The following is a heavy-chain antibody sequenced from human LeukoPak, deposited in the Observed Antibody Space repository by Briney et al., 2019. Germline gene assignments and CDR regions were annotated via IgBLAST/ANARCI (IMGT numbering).Heavy chain of an antibody. CDR3: ARAPRGGSWYLHFDY. Sequence: SETLSLTCTVSGGSISSYYWSWIRQPPGKGLEWIGYIYYSGSTYYNPSLKSRVTISVDTSKNQFSLKLSSVTAADTAVYYCARAPRGGSWYLHFDYWGQGTLVTVSS. CDR2: IYYSGST. J-gene: IGHJ4*02. CDR1: GGSISSYY. D-gene: IGHD6-13*01. V-gene: IGHV4-59*01.